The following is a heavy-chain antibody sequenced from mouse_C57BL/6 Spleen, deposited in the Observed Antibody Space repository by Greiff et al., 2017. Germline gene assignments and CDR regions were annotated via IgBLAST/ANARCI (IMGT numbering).Heavy chain of an antibody. CDR1: GYTFTGYW. CDR3: ARRPTVVATDAY. J-gene: IGHJ3*01. D-gene: IGHD1-1*01. V-gene: IGHV1-9*01. Sequence: QVQLQQSGAELMKPGASVKLSCKATGYTFTGYWIEWVKQRPGHGLEWIGEILPGSGSTNYNEKFKGKATFTADTSSNTAYMQLSSLTTEDSAIYYCARRPTVVATDAYWGQGTLVTVSA. CDR2: ILPGSGST.